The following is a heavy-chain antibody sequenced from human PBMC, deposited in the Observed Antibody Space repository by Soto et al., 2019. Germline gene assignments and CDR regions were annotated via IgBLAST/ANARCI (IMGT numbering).Heavy chain of an antibody. V-gene: IGHV4-59*12. CDR2: IYFTGST. CDR3: ARVYSGSYSDY. CDR1: GGSISSYY. Sequence: SETLSLTCTVSGGSISSYYWSWIRQPPGKGLEWIGYIYFTGSTNYNPSLKSRVTISVDTSKNQFSLRLTSVTAADTAVYYCARVYSGSYSDYWGQGTLVTVSS. J-gene: IGHJ4*02. D-gene: IGHD1-26*01.